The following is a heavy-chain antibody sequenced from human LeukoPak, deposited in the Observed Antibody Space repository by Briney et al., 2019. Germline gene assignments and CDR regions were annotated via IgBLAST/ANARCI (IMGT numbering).Heavy chain of an antibody. Sequence: GGSLRLSCAASGFTFSSYSVNWVRQAPGKGLEWVSSISSSSSYIYYADSVKGRFTISRDNAKNSLYLQMNSLRAEDTAVYYCARDPSEVYYYYYGMDVWGQGTTVTVSS. V-gene: IGHV3-21*01. J-gene: IGHJ6*02. CDR3: ARDPSEVYYYYYGMDV. CDR2: ISSSSSYI. CDR1: GFTFSSYS.